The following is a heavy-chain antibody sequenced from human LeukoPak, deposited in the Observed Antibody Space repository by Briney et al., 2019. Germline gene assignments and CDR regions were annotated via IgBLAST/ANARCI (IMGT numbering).Heavy chain of an antibody. CDR2: IYYSGST. D-gene: IGHD2-2*01. J-gene: IGHJ5*02. Sequence: SETLSLTCTVSGGSISSGSYYWSWIRQPAGKGLEWIGYIYYSGSTNYNPSLKSRVTISVDTSKNQFSLKLSSVTAADTAVYYCARVSEYCSSTSCYGEWFDPWGQGTLVTVSS. CDR3: ARVSEYCSSTSCYGEWFDP. CDR1: GGSISSGSYY. V-gene: IGHV4-61*10.